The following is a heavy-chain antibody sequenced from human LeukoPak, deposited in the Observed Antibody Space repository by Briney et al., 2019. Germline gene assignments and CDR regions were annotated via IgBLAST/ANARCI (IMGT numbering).Heavy chain of an antibody. Sequence: SQALSLTCTVSGGSISSGSYYWSWIRQPAGKGLEWIGRIYTSGSTNYNPSLKSRVTISVDTSKNQFSLKLSSVTAADTAVYYCARTIVVVPAAHFDYWGQGTLVTASS. V-gene: IGHV4-61*02. D-gene: IGHD2-2*01. J-gene: IGHJ4*02. CDR2: IYTSGST. CDR3: ARTIVVVPAAHFDY. CDR1: GGSISSGSYY.